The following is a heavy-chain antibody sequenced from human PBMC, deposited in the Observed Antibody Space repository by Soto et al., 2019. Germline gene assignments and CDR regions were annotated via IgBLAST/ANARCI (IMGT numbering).Heavy chain of an antibody. CDR2: ISGSGGST. V-gene: IGHV3-23*01. D-gene: IGHD3-22*01. CDR1: GFTFSSYA. J-gene: IGHJ4*02. CDR3: ARVWDYYDSSGYHY. Sequence: GGSLRLSCAASGFTFSSYAMSWVRQAPGKGLEWVSAISGSGGSTYYADSVKGRFTISRDNAKNTLYLQMNSLRAEDTAVYYCARVWDYYDSSGYHYWGQGTLVTVSS.